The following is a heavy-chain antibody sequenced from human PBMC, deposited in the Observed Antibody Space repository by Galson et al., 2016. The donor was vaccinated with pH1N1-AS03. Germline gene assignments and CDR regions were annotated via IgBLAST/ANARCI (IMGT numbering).Heavy chain of an antibody. D-gene: IGHD4-17*01. CDR1: GFTFSSYG. J-gene: IGHJ4*02. CDR3: VRDPGDYGPPYFDY. Sequence: LRLSCAASGFTFSSYGMHWVRQAPGKGLEWVTFISYDGSNKEYADSVKGRFTISRDNYKNTLYLQMNSLRGEYMAVYHCVRDPGDYGPPYFDYWGQGTLVTVPS. CDR2: ISYDGSNK. V-gene: IGHV3-30*01.